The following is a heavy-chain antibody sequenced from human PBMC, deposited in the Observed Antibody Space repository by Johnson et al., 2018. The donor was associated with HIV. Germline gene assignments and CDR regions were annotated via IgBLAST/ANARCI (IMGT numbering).Heavy chain of an antibody. V-gene: IGHV3-53*01. D-gene: IGHD2-21*02. CDR2: IYSGGST. CDR1: GFTVSSNY. Sequence: VQLVESGGGLIPPGGSLRLSCAASGFTVSSNYMSWVRQAPGKGLEWVSVIYSGGSTYYAASVKARFTISRDNSKNTLYLQMNSLRAEDTAVYYCARSCGGDCNDAFDIWGQGTMVTVSS. J-gene: IGHJ3*02. CDR3: ARSCGGDCNDAFDI.